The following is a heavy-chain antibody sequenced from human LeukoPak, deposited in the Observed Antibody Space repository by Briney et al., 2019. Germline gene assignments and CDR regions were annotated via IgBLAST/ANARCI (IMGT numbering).Heavy chain of an antibody. CDR3: ARNRYYDILTHFDY. D-gene: IGHD3-9*01. CDR1: GGSISSHY. CDR2: IYYSGST. V-gene: IGHV4-59*11. J-gene: IGHJ4*02. Sequence: SETLSLTCTVSGGSISSHYWSWIRQPPGKGLEWIGYIYYSGSTNYNPSLKSRVTISVDTSKNQFSLKLSSVTAADTAVYYCARNRYYDILTHFDYWGQGTLVTVSS.